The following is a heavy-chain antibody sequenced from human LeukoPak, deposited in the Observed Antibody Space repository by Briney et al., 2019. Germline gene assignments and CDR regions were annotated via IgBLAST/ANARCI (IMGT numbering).Heavy chain of an antibody. CDR1: GYTFIHYD. V-gene: IGHV1-8*03. D-gene: IGHD2-2*01. CDR2: MNPNSGNT. Sequence: ASVKVSCKASGYTFIHYDINWVRQATGQGLEWMGWMNPNSGNTGYAQKFQGRVTGSRNSSISTAYMELSSLTSEDTAVYYCARGPGCSGTSCPYYFDYWGQGTLVTVSS. CDR3: ARGPGCSGTSCPYYFDY. J-gene: IGHJ4*02.